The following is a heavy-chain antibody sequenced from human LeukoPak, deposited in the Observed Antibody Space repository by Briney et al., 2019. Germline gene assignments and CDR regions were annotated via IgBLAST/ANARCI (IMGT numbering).Heavy chain of an antibody. CDR3: ARSVGIAPDI. CDR2: ISAYNGNT. J-gene: IGHJ3*02. Sequence: ASVTVSFTASGYTFTIYGISWVRQAPGQGLERMGWISAYNGNTNYAQKLQGRVTITTDTSTSTAYMELRSLRSDDTAVYYCARSVGIAPDIWGQGTMVTVSS. V-gene: IGHV1-18*01. D-gene: IGHD1-14*01. CDR1: GYTFTIYG.